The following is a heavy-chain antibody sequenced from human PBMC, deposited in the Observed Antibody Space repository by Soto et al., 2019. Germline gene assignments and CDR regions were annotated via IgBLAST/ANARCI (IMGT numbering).Heavy chain of an antibody. D-gene: IGHD6-19*01. V-gene: IGHV4-59*01. CDR2: IYYSVST. J-gene: IGHJ4*01. CDR1: GGSISSYY. Sequence: SETLSLTCTVSGGSISSYYWSWIRQPPGKGLEWIGYIYYSVSTNYNPSLKSRVTIAIDTSKNQFSLKLNSVTAADTAVYYCAKGNGWYYYWGQGTLVTVSS. CDR3: AKGNGWYYY.